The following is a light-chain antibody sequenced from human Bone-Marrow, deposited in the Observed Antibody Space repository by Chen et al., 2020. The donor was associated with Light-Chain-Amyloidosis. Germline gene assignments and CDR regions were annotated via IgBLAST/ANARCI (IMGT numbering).Light chain of an antibody. CDR1: DLPMKY. J-gene: IGLJ2*01. CDR3: QSADSSGSYEVI. V-gene: IGLV3-25*03. CDR2: RDT. Sequence: SYELTQPPSVSVSPGQTARITCSVDDLPMKYAYWYQQKPGQDPVLVIIRDTVRPPGISELFSGSSSETTATLTISGVQAEDEADYHCQSADSSGSYEVIFGGGTKVTVL.